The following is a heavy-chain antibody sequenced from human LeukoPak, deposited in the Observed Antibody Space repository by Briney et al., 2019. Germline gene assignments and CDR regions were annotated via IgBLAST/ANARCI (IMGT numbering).Heavy chain of an antibody. CDR1: GYTFTSYG. CDR2: ISAYNGNT. J-gene: IGHJ6*03. CDR3: ARAKSYYDFWSQVCYMDV. D-gene: IGHD3-3*01. Sequence: GASVKVSCKASGYTFTSYGISWVRQAPGQGLEWMGWISAYNGNTNYAQKLQGRVTMTTDTSTSTAYMELRSLRSDDTAVYYCARAKSYYDFWSQVCYMDVWGKGTTVTVSS. V-gene: IGHV1-18*01.